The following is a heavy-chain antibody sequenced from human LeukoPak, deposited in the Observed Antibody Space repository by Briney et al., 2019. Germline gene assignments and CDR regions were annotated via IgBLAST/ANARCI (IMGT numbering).Heavy chain of an antibody. CDR1: GGSFSSSSYY. CDR2: ISYSGST. J-gene: IGHJ4*02. Sequence: PSETLSLTCSVSGGSFSSSSYYWGWIRQPPGKGLEWIGSISYSGSTNYNPSLKSRVTISVDTSKNQFSLKLSSVTAADTAVYYCARGYSSSWRDYWGQGTLVTVSS. CDR3: ARGYSSSWRDY. V-gene: IGHV4-39*07. D-gene: IGHD6-13*01.